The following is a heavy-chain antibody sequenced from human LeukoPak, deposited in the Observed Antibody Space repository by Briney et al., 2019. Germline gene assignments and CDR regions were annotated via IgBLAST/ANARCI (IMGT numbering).Heavy chain of an antibody. Sequence: SETLSLICAVSGGSFRGYYWNWIRQSPGKGLEWAGEINSSGGTSYNPSLKSRLTLSVDTSKYQFSLKLNSVTAADTAVYYCARGRNYFENWGYYYYFDYWGQGTLVTVAS. CDR3: ARGRNYFENWGYYYYFDY. J-gene: IGHJ4*02. V-gene: IGHV4-34*01. CDR1: GGSFRGYY. D-gene: IGHD1-26*01. CDR2: INSSGGT.